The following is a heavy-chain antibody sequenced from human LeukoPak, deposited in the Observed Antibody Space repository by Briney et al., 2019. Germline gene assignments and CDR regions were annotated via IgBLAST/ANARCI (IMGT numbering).Heavy chain of an antibody. D-gene: IGHD6-19*01. CDR3: ARVRSGGVGAFDI. CDR2: IYHSGNT. J-gene: IGHJ3*02. CDR1: GYSISSGYY. V-gene: IGHV4-38-2*02. Sequence: PSETLSLTCTVSGYSISSGYYWGWIRQPPGKGLEWIGSIYHSGNTCYNPSLKSRVTISVDTSKSQFSLKLSSVTAADTAVYYCARVRSGGVGAFDIWGQGTMVTVSS.